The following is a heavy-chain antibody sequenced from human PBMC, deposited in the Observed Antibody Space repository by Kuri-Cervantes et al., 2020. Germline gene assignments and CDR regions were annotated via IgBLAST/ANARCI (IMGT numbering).Heavy chain of an antibody. J-gene: IGHJ4*02. D-gene: IGHD5-18*01. CDR3: ARDLDTAMSPGVEGGY. Sequence: GESLKISCAASGFTFSSYAMSWVRQAPGKGLEWVSAIGGSSSYIYYADSVKGRFTISRDNAKNSLYLQMNSLRAEDTAVYYCARDLDTAMSPGVEGGYWGQGTLVTVSS. V-gene: IGHV3-21*01. CDR2: IGGSSSYI. CDR1: GFTFSSYA.